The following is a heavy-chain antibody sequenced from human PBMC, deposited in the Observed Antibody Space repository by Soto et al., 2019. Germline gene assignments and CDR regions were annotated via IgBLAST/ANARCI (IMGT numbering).Heavy chain of an antibody. CDR3: ARESEDLTSNFDY. CDR1: GFTFTRYS. CDR2: ISSTTNYI. V-gene: IGHV3-21*06. J-gene: IGHJ4*02. Sequence: GALRVSCSASGFTFTRYSVNWVRQAPGKGLEWVSSISSTTNYIYYGDSMKGRFTISRDNAKNPLYLEMNSLRAEDTAVYYCARESEDLTSNFDYWGQGTLVTVYS.